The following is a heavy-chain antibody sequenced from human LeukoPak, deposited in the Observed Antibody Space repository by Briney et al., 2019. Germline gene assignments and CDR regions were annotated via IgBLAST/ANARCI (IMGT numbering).Heavy chain of an antibody. V-gene: IGHV1-69*04. J-gene: IGHJ4*02. CDR2: IIPILGIA. D-gene: IGHD3-10*01. CDR1: GGTFSSYA. Sequence: AASVKVSCKASGGTFSSYAISWVRQAPGQGLEWMGRIIPILGIANYAQKFQGRVTITADKSTSTAYMELSSLRSEDTAVYYCARDLFHITMVRGDAYWGQGTLVTVSS. CDR3: ARDLFHITMVRGDAY.